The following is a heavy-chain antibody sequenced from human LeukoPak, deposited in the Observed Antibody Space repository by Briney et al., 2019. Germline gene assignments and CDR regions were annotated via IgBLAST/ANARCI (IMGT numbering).Heavy chain of an antibody. CDR3: ASYTVAGTFWFDY. V-gene: IGHV4-34*01. CDR1: GGSFSGYY. J-gene: IGHJ4*02. Sequence: SETLSLTCAVYGGSFSGYYWSWIRQPPGKGLEWIGEINHSGSTNYNPSLKSRVTISVDTSKNQFSLKLSSVTAADTAVYYCASYTVAGTFWFDYWGQGTLVTVSS. CDR2: INHSGST. D-gene: IGHD6-19*01.